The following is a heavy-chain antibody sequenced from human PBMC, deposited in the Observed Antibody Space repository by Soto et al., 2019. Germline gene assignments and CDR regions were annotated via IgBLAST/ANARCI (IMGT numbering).Heavy chain of an antibody. Sequence: PGGSLRLSCAASGFTFSSYAMHWVRQAPGKGLEWVAVISYDGSNKYYADSVKGRFTISRDNSKNTLYLQMNSLRAEDTAVYYCARGVTGTVDYWGQGTLVTVSS. V-gene: IGHV3-30-3*01. CDR2: ISYDGSNK. D-gene: IGHD1-20*01. J-gene: IGHJ4*02. CDR3: ARGVTGTVDY. CDR1: GFTFSSYA.